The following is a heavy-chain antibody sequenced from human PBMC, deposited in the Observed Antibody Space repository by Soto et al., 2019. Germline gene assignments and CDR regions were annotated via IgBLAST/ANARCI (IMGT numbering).Heavy chain of an antibody. CDR3: ARFYYDSSGILSDY. CDR2: IYYSGRT. D-gene: IGHD3-22*01. J-gene: IGHJ4*02. V-gene: IGHV4-59*01. Sequence: QVQLQESGPGLVKPSETLSLTCTVSGGSISSYYWSWIRQPPGKGLEWIGYIYYSGRTNYNPSLKSRVTISVDTSKNQFSLKLSSVTAADTAVYYCARFYYDSSGILSDYWGQGTLVTVSS. CDR1: GGSISSYY.